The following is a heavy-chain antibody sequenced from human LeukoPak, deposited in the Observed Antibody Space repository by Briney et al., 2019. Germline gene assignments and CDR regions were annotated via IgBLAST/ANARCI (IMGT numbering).Heavy chain of an antibody. Sequence: ESGGSLRLSCVASGFSFSRYDMHWVRQAPGKGLEWVAVISHDARNKIYADSVKGRLTISRDNSKNTLYLQMNSLRTEDTAVYYCARPEWELLAFDIWGQGTMVTVSS. CDR2: ISHDARNK. CDR3: ARPEWELLAFDI. V-gene: IGHV3-30*03. J-gene: IGHJ3*02. CDR1: GFSFSRYD. D-gene: IGHD1-26*01.